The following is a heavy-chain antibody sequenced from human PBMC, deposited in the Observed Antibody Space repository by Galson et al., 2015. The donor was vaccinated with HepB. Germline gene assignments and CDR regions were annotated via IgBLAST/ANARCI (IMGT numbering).Heavy chain of an antibody. J-gene: IGHJ4*02. Sequence: QSGAEVKKPGESLRISCKGSGYSFTNYWISWVRQMPGKGLERMGRIDPSDSYTNYGPSFQGHVTISADKSISTAYLQWSSLKASDTAMYYCARQPYSSSSPGDYWGQGTLVTVSS. CDR2: IDPSDSYT. V-gene: IGHV5-10-1*01. CDR3: ARQPYSSSSPGDY. CDR1: GYSFTNYW. D-gene: IGHD6-13*01.